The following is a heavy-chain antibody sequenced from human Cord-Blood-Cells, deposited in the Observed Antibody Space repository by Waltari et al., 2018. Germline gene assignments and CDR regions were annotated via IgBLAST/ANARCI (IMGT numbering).Heavy chain of an antibody. CDR1: GFTFSSYA. Sequence: QVQLVESGGGVVQPGRSLRLSCAASGFTFSSYAMHWVRQAPGKGLGWVAGISYDGSNKYYADSGKGRFTISRDNSKNTLYLQMNSLRAEDTAVYYCARGGSTSCYTQIDYWGQGTLVTVSS. V-gene: IGHV3-30-3*01. D-gene: IGHD2-2*02. CDR3: ARGGSTSCYTQIDY. CDR2: ISYDGSNK. J-gene: IGHJ4*02.